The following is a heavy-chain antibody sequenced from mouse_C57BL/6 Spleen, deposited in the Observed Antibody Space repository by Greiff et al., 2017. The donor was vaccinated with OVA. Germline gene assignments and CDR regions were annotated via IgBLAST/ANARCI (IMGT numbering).Heavy chain of an antibody. CDR2: INPSTGDT. Sequence: VQLKQSGPELVKPGASVKISCKASGYSFTGYYMNWVKQSPEKSLEWIGEINPSTGDTTYNQKFKAKATLTVDKSSSTAYMQLKSLTSEDSAVYYCAGRDDYDYDAWFAYWGQGTLVTVSA. J-gene: IGHJ3*01. V-gene: IGHV1-42*01. CDR3: AGRDDYDYDAWFAY. CDR1: GYSFTGYY. D-gene: IGHD2-4*01.